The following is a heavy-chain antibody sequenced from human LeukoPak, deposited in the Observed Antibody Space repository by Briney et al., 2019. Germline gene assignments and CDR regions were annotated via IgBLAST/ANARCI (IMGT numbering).Heavy chain of an antibody. D-gene: IGHD1-26*01. CDR3: ARDPSLSEQDTSGKNY. CDR1: GGSISSYY. J-gene: IGHJ4*02. CDR2: IYTSGST. Sequence: SETLSLTCTVSGGSISSYYWSWIRQPAGKGLEWIGRIYTSGSTNYNPSLKSRVTMSVDTSKNQFSLKLSSVTAADTAVYYCARDPSLSEQDTSGKNYWGQGTLVTVSS. V-gene: IGHV4-4*07.